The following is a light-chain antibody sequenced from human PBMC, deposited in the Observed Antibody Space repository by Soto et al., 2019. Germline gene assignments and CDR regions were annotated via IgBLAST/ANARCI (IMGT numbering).Light chain of an antibody. J-gene: IGLJ1*01. V-gene: IGLV2-23*02. CDR2: EVS. CDR3: CSYAHSSTYV. Sequence: QPVLNKPASVSGSPGQSITIPCPGNSSDVGSYNLVSWYQQHPGKAPKLMIYEVSKRPSGLSNRFSASKSGNTASLTISGLQAEDEADYYSCSYAHSSTYVFGTVTKVTV. CDR1: SSDVGSYNL.